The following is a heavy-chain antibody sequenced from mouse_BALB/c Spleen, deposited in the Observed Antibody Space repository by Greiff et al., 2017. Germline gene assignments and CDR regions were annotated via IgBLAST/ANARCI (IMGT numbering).Heavy chain of an antibody. J-gene: IGHJ3*01. CDR1: GFTFSDYY. Sequence: EVKLMESGGDLVKPGGSLKLSCAASGFTFSDYYMYWVRQTPEKRLEWVATISDGGSYTYYPDSVKGRFTISRDNAKNNLYLQMSSLKSEDTAMYYCARERGGDSSGYAWFAYWGQGTMVTVSA. CDR2: ISDGGSYT. D-gene: IGHD3-2*01. V-gene: IGHV5-4*02. CDR3: ARERGGDSSGYAWFAY.